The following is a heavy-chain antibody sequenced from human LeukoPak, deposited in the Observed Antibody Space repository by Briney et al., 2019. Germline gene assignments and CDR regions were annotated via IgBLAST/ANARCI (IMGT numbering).Heavy chain of an antibody. CDR3: ARGPTPSYWYGSGSYYSLDY. D-gene: IGHD3-10*01. Sequence: AGGSLRLSCAASGFTFSNYWMSWVRQAPGKGLEWVANIKQDGSEKYYVDSLKGRFTISRDNAKNSLYLQMKTLRAEDTAVYYCARGPTPSYWYGSGSYYSLDYWGQGTLVTVSS. J-gene: IGHJ4*02. CDR2: IKQDGSEK. V-gene: IGHV3-7*01. CDR1: GFTFSNYW.